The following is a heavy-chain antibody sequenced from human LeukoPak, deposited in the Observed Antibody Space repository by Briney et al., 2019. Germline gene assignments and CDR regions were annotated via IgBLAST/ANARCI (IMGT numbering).Heavy chain of an antibody. CDR2: ISSSSSYI. CDR1: GFTFSSYS. Sequence: GGSLRLSCAASGFTFSSYSMNWVRQAPGKGLEWVSSISSSSSYIYYADSVKGRFTISRDNAKNSLYLQMNSLRAEDTAVYYCARGGVVPAVSKGWFDPWGQGTLVTVSS. CDR3: ARGGVVPAVSKGWFDP. J-gene: IGHJ5*02. V-gene: IGHV3-21*01. D-gene: IGHD2-2*01.